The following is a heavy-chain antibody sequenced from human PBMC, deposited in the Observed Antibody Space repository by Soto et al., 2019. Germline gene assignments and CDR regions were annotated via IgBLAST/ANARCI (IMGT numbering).Heavy chain of an antibody. D-gene: IGHD5-18*01. V-gene: IGHV4-34*01. Sequence: PSETLSLTCDVYGGAFSGYYWSWIRQPPGKGLEWIGEISHSGSTNYNPSLKSRVTILIDTSKKKFALKLSSVTAADTAVYFFSCIFSGGYSYGFYYYGMGVWGQGTTVTV. J-gene: IGHJ6*02. CDR2: ISHSGST. CDR3: SCIFSGGYSYGFYYYGMGV. CDR1: GGAFSGYY.